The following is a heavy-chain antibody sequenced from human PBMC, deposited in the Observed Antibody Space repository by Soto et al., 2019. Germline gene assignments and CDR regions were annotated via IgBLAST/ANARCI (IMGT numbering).Heavy chain of an antibody. CDR1: GGSINSSSYF. CDR3: ARHYSCRSRNWFDP. V-gene: IGHV4-39*01. CDR2: IYYSGST. D-gene: IGHD1-26*01. J-gene: IGHJ5*02. Sequence: SETLSLTCSVSGGSINSSSYFWGWVLHPPGKGLEWIGSIYYSGSTYYNPSLRSRVTISVDTSKNQFSLKLSSVTAADTAVFYCARHYSCRSRNWFDPWGKGTMVTVSS.